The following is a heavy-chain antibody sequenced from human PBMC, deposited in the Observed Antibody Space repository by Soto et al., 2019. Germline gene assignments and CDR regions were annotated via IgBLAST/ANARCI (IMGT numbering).Heavy chain of an antibody. CDR1: GYTFTGYY. J-gene: IGHJ6*02. Sequence: ASVKVSCKASGYTFTGYYMHWVRQAPGQGLEWMGWIHPNSGGTNYAQKFQGWVTMTRDTSISTAYMELSRLRSDDTAVYYCARDRLGDYYYYYGMDVWGQGTTVTVSS. CDR2: IHPNSGGT. D-gene: IGHD2-21*02. CDR3: ARDRLGDYYYYYGMDV. V-gene: IGHV1-2*04.